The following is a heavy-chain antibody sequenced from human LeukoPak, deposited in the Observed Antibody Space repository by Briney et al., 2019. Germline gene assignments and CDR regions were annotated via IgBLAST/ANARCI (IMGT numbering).Heavy chain of an antibody. V-gene: IGHV4-59*01. CDR2: IYYSGTT. CDR3: ARSPAGPPYWYFDL. J-gene: IGHJ2*01. CDR1: GGSISNYY. D-gene: IGHD2-2*01. Sequence: SETLSLTCTVSGGSISNYYWSWIRQPPGKGLEWIGYIYYSGTTNYNPSLKSRVTISVDTSKNQFSLKLSSVTAADTAVYYCARSPAGPPYWYFDLWGRGTLVTVSS.